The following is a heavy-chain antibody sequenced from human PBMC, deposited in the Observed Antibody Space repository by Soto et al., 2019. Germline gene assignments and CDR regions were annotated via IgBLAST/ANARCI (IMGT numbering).Heavy chain of an antibody. Sequence: ASVKVSCKASGYTFTSYGIGWVRQAPGQGLEWMGWISAYNGNTNYAQKLQGRVTMTTDTSTSTAYMELRSLRSDDTAVYYCARDLVGYCSSTSCHPYMDVWGKGTTVTVS. J-gene: IGHJ6*03. CDR2: ISAYNGNT. V-gene: IGHV1-18*01. CDR3: ARDLVGYCSSTSCHPYMDV. CDR1: GYTFTSYG. D-gene: IGHD2-2*03.